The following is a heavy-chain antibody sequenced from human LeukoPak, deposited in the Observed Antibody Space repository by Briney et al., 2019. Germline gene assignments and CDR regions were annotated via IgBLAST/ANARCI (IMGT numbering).Heavy chain of an antibody. V-gene: IGHV1-8*01. J-gene: IGHJ5*02. D-gene: IGHD2-15*01. CDR2: MNPNSGNT. Sequence: GASVKVSCKASGYTFTSYDINWVRQATGQGLEWMGWMNPNSGNTGYAQKFQGRVTMTRNTPISTAYMELSSLRSEDAAVYYCARDWKYCSGGSCYDWFDPWGQGTLVTVSS. CDR3: ARDWKYCSGGSCYDWFDP. CDR1: GYTFTSYD.